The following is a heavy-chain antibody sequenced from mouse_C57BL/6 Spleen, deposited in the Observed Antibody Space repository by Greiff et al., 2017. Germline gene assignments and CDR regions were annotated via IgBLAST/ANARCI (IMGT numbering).Heavy chain of an antibody. D-gene: IGHD1-1*01. Sequence: VQLQQSGPELVKPGASVKISCKASGYAFSSSWMNWVKQRPGKGLEWIGRIYPGDGDTNYNGKFKGKATLTADKSSSTAYMQLSSLTSEDSAVYFCARGYYDSSSDYWGQGTTLTVSS. J-gene: IGHJ2*01. V-gene: IGHV1-82*01. CDR3: ARGYYDSSSDY. CDR2: IYPGDGDT. CDR1: GYAFSSSW.